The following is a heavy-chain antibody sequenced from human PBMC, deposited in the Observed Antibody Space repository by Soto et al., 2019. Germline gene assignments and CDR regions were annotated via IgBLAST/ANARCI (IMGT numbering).Heavy chain of an antibody. CDR1: GGTFSSYA. CDR2: IIPIFGTA. Sequence: SVKVSCKASGGTFSSYAISWVRQAPGQGLEWMGGIIPIFGTANYAQKFQGRVTITADESTSTAYMELSSLRSEDTAVYYCARDSEYYDILTGYCRPKDYGMDVWGQGTTVTVSS. J-gene: IGHJ6*02. V-gene: IGHV1-69*13. D-gene: IGHD3-9*01. CDR3: ARDSEYYDILTGYCRPKDYGMDV.